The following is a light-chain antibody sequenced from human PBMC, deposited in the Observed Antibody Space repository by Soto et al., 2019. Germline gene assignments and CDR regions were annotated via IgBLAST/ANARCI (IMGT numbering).Light chain of an antibody. CDR1: QGIASY. Sequence: DIPLTQSPSFLSASVGDSVAITCRTSQGIASYLAWYQQKPGKAPKLLIYDTSTLQGGVPSRFSGSGSGTEFTLTISSLQPEDSATYYCQQLNSYPRLTFGGGTKVEIK. V-gene: IGKV1-9*01. CDR2: DTS. CDR3: QQLNSYPRLT. J-gene: IGKJ4*01.